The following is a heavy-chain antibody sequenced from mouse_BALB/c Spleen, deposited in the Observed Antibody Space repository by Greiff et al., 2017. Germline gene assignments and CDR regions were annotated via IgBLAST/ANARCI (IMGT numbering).Heavy chain of an antibody. CDR2: IYPGSGNT. CDR1: GYTFTDYY. CDR3: ARHGYYDYDNWYFDV. Sequence: QVQLQQSGAELARPGASVKLSCKASGYTFTDYYINWVKQRTGQGLEWIGEIYPGSGNTYYNEKFKGKATLTADKSSSTAYMQLSSLTSEDSAVYFCARHGYYDYDNWYFDVWGAGTTVTVSS. J-gene: IGHJ1*01. V-gene: IGHV1-77*01. D-gene: IGHD2-4*01.